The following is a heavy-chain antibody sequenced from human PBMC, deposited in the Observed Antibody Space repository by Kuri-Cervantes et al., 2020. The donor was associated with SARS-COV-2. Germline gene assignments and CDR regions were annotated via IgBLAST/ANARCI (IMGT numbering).Heavy chain of an antibody. CDR1: GYTFTSYY. CDR2: INPSGGST. J-gene: IGHJ5*02. CDR3: ARDRLGVYDFWSLWFDP. V-gene: IGHV1-46*01. Sequence: ASVKVSCKASGYTFTSYYMHWVRQAPGQGLEWMGIINPSGGSTSYAQKFQGRVTITTDESTSTAYMELSSLRSEDTAVYYCARDRLGVYDFWSLWFDPWGQGTLVTVSS. D-gene: IGHD3-3*01.